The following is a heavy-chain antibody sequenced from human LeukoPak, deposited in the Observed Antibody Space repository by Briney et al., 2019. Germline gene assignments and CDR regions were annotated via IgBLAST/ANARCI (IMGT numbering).Heavy chain of an antibody. CDR1: GFTFSDYY. CDR3: ARHDILTGYYGDY. J-gene: IGHJ4*02. V-gene: IGHV3-11*06. Sequence: GGSLRLSCAASGFTFSDYYMSWIRQAPGKGLEWVSYISSSSSYTNYADSVKGRFTVSRDNAKNSLYLQMNSLRAEDTAVYYCARHDILTGYYGDYWGQGTLVTVSS. CDR2: ISSSSSYT. D-gene: IGHD3-9*01.